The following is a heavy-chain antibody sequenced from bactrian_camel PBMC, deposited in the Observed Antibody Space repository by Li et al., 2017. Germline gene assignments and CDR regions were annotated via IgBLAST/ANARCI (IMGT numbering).Heavy chain of an antibody. D-gene: IGHD3*01. Sequence: VQLVESGGGLVQPGASLTLSCVASGFDFGVSAMSWVRQVPNEGLEWVATINDAGDDTQTAGSLQGRFTISRDNAKNTVYLQLDTLKTDDTAVYYCAKRMDAARFCQYWGQGTQVTVS. V-gene: IGHV3S40*01. CDR2: INDAGDDT. J-gene: IGHJ4*01. CDR1: GFDFGVSA. CDR3: AKRMDAARFCQY.